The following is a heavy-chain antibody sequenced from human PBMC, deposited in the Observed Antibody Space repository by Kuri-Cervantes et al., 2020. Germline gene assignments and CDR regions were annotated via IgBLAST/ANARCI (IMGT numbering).Heavy chain of an antibody. CDR2: INHSGST. D-gene: IGHD2-15*01. Sequence: SETLSLTCTVSGGSISSYYWSWIRQPPGKGLEWIGEINHSGSTNYNPSLKSRVTISVDTSKNQFSLKLSSVTAADTAVYYCARSVGYCSGGSCHTVLGYYYYYMDVWGKGTTVTVSS. CDR1: GGSISSYY. J-gene: IGHJ6*03. V-gene: IGHV4-34*01. CDR3: ARSVGYCSGGSCHTVLGYYYYYMDV.